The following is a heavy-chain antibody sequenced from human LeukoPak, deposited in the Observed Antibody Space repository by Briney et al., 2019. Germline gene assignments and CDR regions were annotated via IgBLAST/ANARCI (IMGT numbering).Heavy chain of an antibody. D-gene: IGHD1-26*01. Sequence: PSETLSPTCTVSGGSISSYYWSWIRQPAGKGLEWIGRIYTSGSTNYNPSLKSRVTMSVDTSKNQFSLKLSSVTAADTAVYYCARVSPDPEYSGSPREFGFDYWGQGTLVTVSS. V-gene: IGHV4-4*07. CDR2: IYTSGST. J-gene: IGHJ4*02. CDR3: ARVSPDPEYSGSPREFGFDY. CDR1: GGSISSYY.